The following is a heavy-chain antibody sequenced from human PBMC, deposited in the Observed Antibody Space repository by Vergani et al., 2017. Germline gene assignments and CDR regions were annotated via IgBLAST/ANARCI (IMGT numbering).Heavy chain of an antibody. CDR3: AKMRRGRYCDSSSCPNPSDN. CDR1: GYSFATSA. CDR2: ISPYNGGT. J-gene: IGHJ4*02. V-gene: IGHV1-18*01. D-gene: IGHD3-9*01. Sequence: QVQLLQSGAEVKKPGASVKVSCKASGYSFATSAISWVRQAPGQGLEWMGWISPYNGGTNYAQHFQGRVTMTTDTSTSTAYMELRSLTSDDTAVYYCAKMRRGRYCDSSSCPNPSDNWGQGTLVIVS.